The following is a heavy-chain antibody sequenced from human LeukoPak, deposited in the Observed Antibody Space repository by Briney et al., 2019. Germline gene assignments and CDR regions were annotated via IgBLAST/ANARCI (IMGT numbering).Heavy chain of an antibody. D-gene: IGHD3-3*01. J-gene: IGHJ5*02. V-gene: IGHV4-4*07. CDR2: IYTSGST. CDR3: ARGGADFWSGYSHLNWCDP. Sequence: SETLSLTCTVSGGSISSYCWSWIRQPAGKGLEWIGRIYTSGSTNYNPSLKSRVTMSVDTSKNHFSLKLSSVTAADTAVYYCARGGADFWSGYSHLNWCDPWGQGTLVTVSS. CDR1: GGSISSYC.